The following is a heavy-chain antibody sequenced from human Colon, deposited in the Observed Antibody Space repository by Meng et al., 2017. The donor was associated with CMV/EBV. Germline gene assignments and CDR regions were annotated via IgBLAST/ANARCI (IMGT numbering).Heavy chain of an antibody. D-gene: IGHD5-18*01. CDR2: INPNSGGT. CDR3: ARAGNRIQLWLPYYYYGMDV. CDR1: GYTFTGYY. Sequence: ASVQVSCKASGYTFTGYYMHWLRQAPGQGLEWMGWINPNSGGTNYAQKFQGRVTMTRDTSISTAYMELSRLRSDDTAVYYCARAGNRIQLWLPYYYYGMDVWGQGTTVTVSS. J-gene: IGHJ6*02. V-gene: IGHV1-2*02.